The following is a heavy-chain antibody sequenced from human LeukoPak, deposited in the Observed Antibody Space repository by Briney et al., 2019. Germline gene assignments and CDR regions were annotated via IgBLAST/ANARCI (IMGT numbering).Heavy chain of an antibody. V-gene: IGHV1-18*01. CDR1: GYTFTIYG. CDR3: ARYSYDILTGYPYYYYMDV. D-gene: IGHD3-9*01. J-gene: IGHJ6*03. CDR2: ISAYNGNT. Sequence: ASVKVSCKASGYTFTIYGISWVRQAPGQGLEWMGWISAYNGNTNYAQKLQGRVTMTTDTSTSTAYMELRSLRSDDTAVYYCARYSYDILTGYPYYYYMDVWGKGTTVTISS.